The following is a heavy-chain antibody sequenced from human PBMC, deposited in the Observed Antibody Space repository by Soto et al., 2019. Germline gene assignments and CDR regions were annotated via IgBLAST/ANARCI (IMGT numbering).Heavy chain of an antibody. Sequence: IRQPPGKGLEWIGSIYYSGSTYYNQSLKSRVTISVDTSKNQFSLKLSSVTAADTAVYYCARQAEYNWDYWAYGTPVTVSA. CDR3: ARQAEYNWDY. J-gene: IGHJ4*01. V-gene: IGHV4-39*01. CDR2: IYYSGST. D-gene: IGHD1-20*01.